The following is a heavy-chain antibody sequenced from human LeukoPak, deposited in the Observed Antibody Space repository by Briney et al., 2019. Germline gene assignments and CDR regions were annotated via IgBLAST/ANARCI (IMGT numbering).Heavy chain of an antibody. Sequence: GGSLRLSCAVSGFTFSRYWMHWVRQAPGKGLEYVSAISSNGGSTYYADSVKGRFTISRDNSKNTLYLQMSSLRAEDTAVYYCVRGMVRGVIISSGFDYWGQGTLVTVSS. J-gene: IGHJ4*02. D-gene: IGHD3-10*01. CDR1: GFTFSRYW. CDR3: VRGMVRGVIISSGFDY. V-gene: IGHV3-64D*06. CDR2: ISSNGGST.